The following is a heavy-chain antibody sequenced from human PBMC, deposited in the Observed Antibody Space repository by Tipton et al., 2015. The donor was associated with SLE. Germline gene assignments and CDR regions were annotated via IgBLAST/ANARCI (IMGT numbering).Heavy chain of an antibody. V-gene: IGHV1-3*04. D-gene: IGHD2-15*01. J-gene: IGHJ6*02. CDR2: INTDNGNT. CDR1: GYRFNYFA. Sequence: QLVQSGPEVKKPGASVKVSCKASGYRFNYFALHWVRQDPGQRPEWVGWINTDNGNTRYSETLQGRVLLTRDTSASTAYMEMSSLRSQDTAVYYCARLRIMHPATEYYYYYGMDVWGQGTTVTVPS. CDR3: ARLRIMHPATEYYYYYGMDV.